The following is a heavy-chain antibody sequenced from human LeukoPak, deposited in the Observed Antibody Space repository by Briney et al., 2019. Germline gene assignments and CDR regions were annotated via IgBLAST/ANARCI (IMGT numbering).Heavy chain of an antibody. V-gene: IGHV3-66*01. CDR3: ARASPPTPTLYYYYYMDV. CDR1: GFTVSSNY. Sequence: GGSLRLSCAASGFTVSSNYISWVRQAPGKGLEWVSVIYSGGSTYYADSVKGRFTISRDNSKNTLYLQMNSLRAEDTAVYYCARASPPTPTLYYYYYMDVWGKGTTVTVSS. J-gene: IGHJ6*03. CDR2: IYSGGST.